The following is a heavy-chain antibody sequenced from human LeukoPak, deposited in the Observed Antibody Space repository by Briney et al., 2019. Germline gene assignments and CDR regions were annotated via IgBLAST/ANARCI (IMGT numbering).Heavy chain of an antibody. CDR3: ARGGFYCGDDCYVDY. Sequence: SETLSLTCAVYGGALSYYYWSCIRQPPEKGVEWIGEINRSGSTNYNPSLKSRVSISIDTSKNQFSLKLSSVTAADTAVYYCARGGFYCGDDCYVDYWGQGTLVTVSS. D-gene: IGHD2-21*02. J-gene: IGHJ4*02. V-gene: IGHV4-34*01. CDR2: INRSGST. CDR1: GGALSYYY.